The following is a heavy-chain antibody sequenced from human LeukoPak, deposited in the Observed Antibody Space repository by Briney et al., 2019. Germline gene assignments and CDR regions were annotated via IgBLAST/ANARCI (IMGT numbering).Heavy chain of an antibody. CDR1: GFTFSSYA. CDR3: ARGGYGDYYYYYMDV. J-gene: IGHJ6*03. V-gene: IGHV3-23*01. Sequence: GGSLRLSCAASGFTFSSYAMSWVRQAPGKGLEWVSAISGSGGSTYYADSVKGRFTISRDNSKNTLYLQMNSLRAEDTALYYCARGGYGDYYYYYMDVWGKGTTVTVSS. CDR2: ISGSGGST. D-gene: IGHD4-17*01.